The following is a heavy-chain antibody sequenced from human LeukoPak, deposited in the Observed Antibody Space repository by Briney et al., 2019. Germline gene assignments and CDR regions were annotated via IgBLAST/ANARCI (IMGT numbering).Heavy chain of an antibody. Sequence: GGSLRLSCAASGFTFSSYAMSWVRQAPGKGLEWVSAISGSGGSTYYADSVKGRFTISRDNAKNSLHLQMNSLRAGDTAVYYCARDRRPSSWLGVGPWGQGTLVTVSS. V-gene: IGHV3-23*01. CDR2: ISGSGGST. CDR1: GFTFSSYA. J-gene: IGHJ5*02. CDR3: ARDRRPSSWLGVGP. D-gene: IGHD6-13*01.